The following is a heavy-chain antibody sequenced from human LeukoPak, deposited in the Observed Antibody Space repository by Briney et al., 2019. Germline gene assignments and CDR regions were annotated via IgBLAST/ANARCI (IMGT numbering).Heavy chain of an antibody. V-gene: IGHV4-34*01. CDR1: GGSFSGYY. CDR2: INHSGST. J-gene: IGHJ4*02. Sequence: SETLSLTCAVHGGSFSGYYWSWIRQPPGKGLEWIGEINHSGSTNYNPSLKSRVTISVDTSKNQFSLKLSSVTAADTAVYYCARGTRRDYYDSSGYYYRYGLFDYWGQGTLVTVSS. D-gene: IGHD3-22*01. CDR3: ARGTRRDYYDSSGYYYRYGLFDY.